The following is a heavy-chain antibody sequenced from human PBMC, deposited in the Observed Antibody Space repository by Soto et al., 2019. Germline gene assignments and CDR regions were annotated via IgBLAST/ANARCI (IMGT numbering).Heavy chain of an antibody. CDR3: TPHNIVVVPAAIRADY. D-gene: IGHD2-2*02. Sequence: SGGSLRLSCAASGFTFSNAWMSWVRQAPGKGLEWVGRIKSKTDGGTTDYAAPVKGRFTISRDDSKNTLYLQMNSLKTEDTAVYYCTPHNIVVVPAAIRADYWGQGTLVTVSS. CDR2: IKSKTDGGTT. J-gene: IGHJ4*02. CDR1: GFTFSNAW. V-gene: IGHV3-15*01.